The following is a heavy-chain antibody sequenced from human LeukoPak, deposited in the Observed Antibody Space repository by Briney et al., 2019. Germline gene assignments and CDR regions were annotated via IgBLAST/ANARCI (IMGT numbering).Heavy chain of an antibody. CDR1: GFTFSSYA. CDR3: AQWGDFDVLTGYYVPDF. V-gene: IGHV3-23*01. J-gene: IGHJ4*02. Sequence: GASLRLSCAASGFTFSSYAMSWVRQAPGKGLEWVSAITGSDGNTYYADPVKGRFTISRDNSKNTLSLQMNRLRAEDTAVYYCAQWGDFDVLTGYYVPDFWGQGTLVTVSS. CDR2: ITGSDGNT. D-gene: IGHD3-9*01.